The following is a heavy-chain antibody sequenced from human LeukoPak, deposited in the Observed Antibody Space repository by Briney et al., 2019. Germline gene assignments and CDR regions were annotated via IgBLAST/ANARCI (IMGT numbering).Heavy chain of an antibody. J-gene: IGHJ4*02. V-gene: IGHV3-21*01. CDR2: ISSSSSYI. CDR1: GFTFSRYS. CDR3: ARALWYKYYFDY. Sequence: PGGSLRLSCAASGFTFSRYSMNWVRQAPGKGLEWVSSISSSSSYIYYADSVKGRFTISRDNAKNSLYLQMNSLRAEDTAVYYCARALWYKYYFDYWGQGTLVTVSS. D-gene: IGHD1-14*01.